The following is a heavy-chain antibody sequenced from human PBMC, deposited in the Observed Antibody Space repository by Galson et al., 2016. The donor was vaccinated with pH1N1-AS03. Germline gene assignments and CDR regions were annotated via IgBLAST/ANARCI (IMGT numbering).Heavy chain of an antibody. J-gene: IGHJ3*01. CDR3: ARETIRAGWFDL. V-gene: IGHV3-30-3*01. CDR1: GFTFSSHS. CDR2: ISYHGNNK. Sequence: SLRLSCAASGFTFSSHSMHWARQAPDEGLEWVAGISYHGNNKFYAHSVKGRFTISRDSLQNTLDLQMNSLSAEDSAVYFCARETIRAGWFDLWGRGTVVTVAS. D-gene: IGHD2-15*01.